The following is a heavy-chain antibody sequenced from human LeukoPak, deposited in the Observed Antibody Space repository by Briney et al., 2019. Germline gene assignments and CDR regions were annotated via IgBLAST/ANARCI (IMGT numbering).Heavy chain of an antibody. Sequence: PGGSLRLSCAASGFTFSKYGAWVRQAPGKGLEWVSAITSSGATYYADSVKGRFTISGDNSKNTLYLQMNSLGAEDTAVYYCANGRRGSYYYWGRGTLVTVSS. CDR1: GFTFSKYG. D-gene: IGHD3-10*01. CDR3: ANGRRGSYYY. CDR2: ITSSGAT. V-gene: IGHV3-23*01. J-gene: IGHJ4*02.